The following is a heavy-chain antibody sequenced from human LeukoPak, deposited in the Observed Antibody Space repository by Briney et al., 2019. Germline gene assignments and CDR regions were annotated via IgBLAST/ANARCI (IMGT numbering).Heavy chain of an antibody. Sequence: GRSLRLSCAASGFTFDDYAMHWVRQAPGKGLEWVSPISGSGGSTYYADSVKGRFTISRDNSKNTLYLQMNSLRAEDTAVYYCAKVPSSYSGSYYGELYFDYWGQGTLVTVSS. V-gene: IGHV3-23*01. CDR3: AKVPSSYSGSYYGELYFDY. J-gene: IGHJ4*02. D-gene: IGHD1-26*01. CDR2: ISGSGGST. CDR1: GFTFDDYA.